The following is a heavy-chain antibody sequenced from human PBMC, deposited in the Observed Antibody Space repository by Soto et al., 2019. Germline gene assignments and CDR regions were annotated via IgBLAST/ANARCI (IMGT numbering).Heavy chain of an antibody. CDR3: ARDSRFLERSQGSYGMDV. Sequence: SETLSLTCTVSGGSISSGYHWAWIRQPPGMRLEWIGYIYYSGSTYYNPSLKSRVTISVDTSKNQFSLKLSSVTAADTAVYYCARDSRFLERSQGSYGMDVWGQGTTVTVSS. V-gene: IGHV4-31*03. J-gene: IGHJ6*02. CDR1: GGSISSGYH. CDR2: IYYSGST. D-gene: IGHD3-3*01.